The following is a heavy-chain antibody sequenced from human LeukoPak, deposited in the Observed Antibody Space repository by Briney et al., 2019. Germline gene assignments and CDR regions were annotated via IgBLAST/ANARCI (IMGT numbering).Heavy chain of an antibody. D-gene: IGHD6-19*01. J-gene: IGHJ4*02. CDR1: GFTFDGYW. CDR2: ISSSSSTI. Sequence: GGSLRLSCAASGFTFDGYWMAWVRQAPGKGPEWVSYISSSSSTIYYADSVKGRFTISRDNAKNSLYLQMNSLRAEDTAVYYCARELGSGFFDYWGQGTLVTVSS. CDR3: ARELGSGFFDY. V-gene: IGHV3-48*01.